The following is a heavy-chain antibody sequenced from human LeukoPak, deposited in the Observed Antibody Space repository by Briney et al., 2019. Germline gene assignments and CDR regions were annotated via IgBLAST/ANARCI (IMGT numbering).Heavy chain of an antibody. CDR3: ARVPMVRGVKRYYYYYMDV. J-gene: IGHJ6*03. V-gene: IGHV1-2*02. CDR1: GYTFTGYY. Sequence: ASVKVSCKASGYTFTGYYMHWVRQAPGQGLEWMGWINPNSGGTNYAQKFQGRVTMTRDTSISTAYMEPSRLRSDDTAVYYCARVPMVRGVKRYYYYYMDVWGKGTTVTVSS. CDR2: INPNSGGT. D-gene: IGHD3-10*01.